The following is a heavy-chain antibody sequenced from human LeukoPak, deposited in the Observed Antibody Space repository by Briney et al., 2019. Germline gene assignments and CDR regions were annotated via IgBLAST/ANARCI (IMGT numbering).Heavy chain of an antibody. V-gene: IGHV4-59*01. J-gene: IGHJ4*02. CDR3: ARDQGYCSGGSCYSGFDY. D-gene: IGHD2-15*01. CDR1: GGSISSYY. Sequence: SETLSLTCTVSGGSISSYYWSWIRQPPGKGLEWIGYIYYSGSTNYNPSLKSRVTISVDTSKNQFSLKLSSVTAADTAVYYCARDQGYCSGGSCYSGFDYWGQGTLVTVSS. CDR2: IYYSGST.